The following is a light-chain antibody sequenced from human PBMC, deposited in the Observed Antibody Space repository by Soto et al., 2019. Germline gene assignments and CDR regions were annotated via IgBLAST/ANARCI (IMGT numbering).Light chain of an antibody. CDR3: QQYGSSAPIT. CDR2: GAS. J-gene: IGKJ5*01. Sequence: ELVMTQSPAALSVSPGERATLSCRASQSVHSNLAWFQQKPGQAPRLLIYGASTRATGIPARFSGSGSGTDFTLTISRLEPEDFALYYCQQYGSSAPITFGQGTRLEIK. V-gene: IGKV3-20*01. CDR1: QSVHSN.